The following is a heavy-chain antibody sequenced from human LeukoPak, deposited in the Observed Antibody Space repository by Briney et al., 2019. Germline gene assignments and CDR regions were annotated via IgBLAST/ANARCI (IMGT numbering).Heavy chain of an antibody. V-gene: IGHV4-34*01. J-gene: IGHJ3*02. Sequence: PSETLSLTCAVYGGSFSGYYWSWIRQPPGKGLEWIGEINHSGSTNYNPSLKSRVTMTADTSKNQFSLKLTSVTAADTAVYYCARELSPEGFDIWGQGTMVIVSS. CDR2: INHSGST. D-gene: IGHD1-14*01. CDR1: GGSFSGYY. CDR3: ARELSPEGFDI.